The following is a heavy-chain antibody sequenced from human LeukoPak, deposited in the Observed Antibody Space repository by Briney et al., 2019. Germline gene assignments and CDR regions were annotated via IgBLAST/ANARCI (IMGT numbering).Heavy chain of an antibody. V-gene: IGHV1-69*04. Sequence: GASVKVSCKASGGTFSSYAIGWVRQAPGQGLEWMGRIIPILGIANYAQKFQGRVTITADKSTSTAYMELSSLRSEDTAVYYCARARDYYGSGRYYYYGMDVWGQGTTVTVSS. CDR2: IIPILGIA. J-gene: IGHJ6*02. CDR3: ARARDYYGSGRYYYYGMDV. CDR1: GGTFSSYA. D-gene: IGHD3-10*01.